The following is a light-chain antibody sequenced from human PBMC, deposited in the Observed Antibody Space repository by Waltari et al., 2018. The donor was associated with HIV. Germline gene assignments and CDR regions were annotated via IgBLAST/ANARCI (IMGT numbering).Light chain of an antibody. CDR3: QVWDNNVYHVI. CDR2: EDS. Sequence: SSVLTQPPSVSVAPGETARITCGAHSIGTKSVHWYQQKAGQAPILVIYEDSDRPSGIPDRCSGSNSGKTATLTISRVEAVDEADYFCQVWDNNVYHVIFGGGTKVTVL. J-gene: IGLJ2*01. V-gene: IGLV3-21*01. CDR1: SIGTKS.